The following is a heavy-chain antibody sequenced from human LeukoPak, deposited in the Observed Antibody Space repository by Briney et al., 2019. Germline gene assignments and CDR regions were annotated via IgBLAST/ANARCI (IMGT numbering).Heavy chain of an antibody. Sequence: SETLSLTCTVSGYSISSGYYWGWIRQPPGKGLEWIGSIYHSGSTYYNPSLKSRVTLSVDTSKDQFSLNLGSVTAADTAVYYCASLGTGGWFDPWGQGTLVTVSS. CDR3: ASLGTGGWFDP. V-gene: IGHV4-38-2*02. J-gene: IGHJ5*02. CDR2: IYHSGST. D-gene: IGHD1-26*01. CDR1: GYSISSGYY.